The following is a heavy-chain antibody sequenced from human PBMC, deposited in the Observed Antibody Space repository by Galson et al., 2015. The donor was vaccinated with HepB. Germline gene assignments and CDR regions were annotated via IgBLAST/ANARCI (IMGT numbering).Heavy chain of an antibody. CDR2: MNPNSGNT. Sequence: SVKVSCKASGYTFTSYDINWVRQATGQGLEWMGWMNPNSGNTGYAQKFQGRVTMTRNTSISTAYMELSSLRSEDTAVYYCARRRGWSRGAWFDPWGQGTLVTVSS. CDR1: GYTFTSYD. J-gene: IGHJ5*02. D-gene: IGHD3-22*01. CDR3: ARRRGWSRGAWFDP. V-gene: IGHV1-8*01.